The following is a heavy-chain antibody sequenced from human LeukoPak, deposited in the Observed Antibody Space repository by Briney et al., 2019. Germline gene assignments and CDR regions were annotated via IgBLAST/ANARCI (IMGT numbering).Heavy chain of an antibody. CDR3: ARVRGNVLRYFDWLSAFDY. CDR2: IYYSGST. J-gene: IGHJ4*02. D-gene: IGHD3-9*01. V-gene: IGHV4-39*07. Sequence: SETLSLTRTVSGGSISSSSYYWGWIRQPPGKGLEWIGSIYYSGSTYYNPSLKSRVTISVDTSKNQFSLKLSSVTAADTAVYYCARVRGNVLRYFDWLSAFDYWGQGTLVTVS. CDR1: GGSISSSSYY.